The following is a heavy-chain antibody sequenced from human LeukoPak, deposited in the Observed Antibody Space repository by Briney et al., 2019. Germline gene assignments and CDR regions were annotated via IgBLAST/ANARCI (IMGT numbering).Heavy chain of an antibody. V-gene: IGHV3-23*01. D-gene: IGHD2/OR15-2a*01. CDR3: AKGIVIVSATGVDY. CDR2: VIGSGNST. CDR1: GFTFRNYA. J-gene: IGHJ4*02. Sequence: GGSLRLSCAGSGFTFRNYAMSWVRQAPGKGPEWVSGVIGSGNSTYYADSVKGRFTISRDNSKNTLYLQMNSLRAEDTAVYYCAKGIVIVSATGVDYWGQGTLVTVSS.